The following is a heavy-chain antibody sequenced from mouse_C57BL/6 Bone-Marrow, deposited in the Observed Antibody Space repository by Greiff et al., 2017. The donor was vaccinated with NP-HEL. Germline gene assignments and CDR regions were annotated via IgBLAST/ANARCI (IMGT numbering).Heavy chain of an antibody. Sequence: EVQVVESEGGLVQPGSSMKLSCTASGFTFSDYYMAWVRQVPEKGLEWVANINYDGSSTYYLDSLKSRFIISRDNAKNILYLQMSSLKSEDTATYYCARDGRGQLRIRNAMDYWGQGTSVTVSS. J-gene: IGHJ4*01. V-gene: IGHV5-16*01. CDR3: ARDGRGQLRIRNAMDY. CDR1: GFTFSDYY. D-gene: IGHD3-2*02. CDR2: INYDGSST.